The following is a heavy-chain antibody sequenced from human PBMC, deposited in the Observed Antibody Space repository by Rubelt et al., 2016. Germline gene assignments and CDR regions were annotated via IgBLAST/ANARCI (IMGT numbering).Heavy chain of an antibody. Sequence: QVQLQESGPGLVKPSQTLSLTCTVSGGSISSGGYYWSWIRQHPGKGLEWIGYIYYSGSTYYNPSLKGRVTISVDTSKNQFSLKLSSVTAADTAVYYCARAGYYYGSGKGKMDVWGQGTTVTVSS. D-gene: IGHD3-10*01. CDR3: ARAGYYYGSGKGKMDV. CDR1: GGSISSGGYY. CDR2: IYYSGST. J-gene: IGHJ6*02. V-gene: IGHV4-31*03.